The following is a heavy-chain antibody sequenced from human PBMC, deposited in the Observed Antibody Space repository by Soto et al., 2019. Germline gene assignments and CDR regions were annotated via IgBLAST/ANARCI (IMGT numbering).Heavy chain of an antibody. V-gene: IGHV3-74*01. CDR3: ARDLYGDYGDYFDY. CDR2: INSDGSST. CDR1: GFTFSSYW. J-gene: IGHJ4*02. D-gene: IGHD4-17*01. Sequence: EVQLVESGGGLVQPGGSLRLSCAASGFTFSSYWMHWVRQAPGKGLVWVSRINSDGSSTSYADYVKGRFTISRDNAKNTLYLQMNSLRAADTAVYYCARDLYGDYGDYFDYWGRGTLVTVSS.